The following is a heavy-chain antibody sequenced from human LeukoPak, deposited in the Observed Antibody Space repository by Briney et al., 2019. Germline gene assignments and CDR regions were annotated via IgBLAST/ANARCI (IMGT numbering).Heavy chain of an antibody. D-gene: IGHD3-10*01. CDR3: VNSGFDP. CDR2: MYSGGST. V-gene: IGHV3-66*02. Sequence: TGGSLRLSCAASGFTVGSNYMSWVRQAPGRGLEWVSVMYSGGSTYYADSVKGRFTISRDNFKNTLSLQMNGLRVEDTALYYCVNSGFDPWGQGTLVTVSS. CDR1: GFTVGSNY. J-gene: IGHJ5*02.